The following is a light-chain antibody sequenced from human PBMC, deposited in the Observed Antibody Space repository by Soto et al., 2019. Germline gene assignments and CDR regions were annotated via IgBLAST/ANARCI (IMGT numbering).Light chain of an antibody. Sequence: EIVLTQSPATLSLSPGERATLSCRASQSVSSYLAWYQQKPGQAPRLLIYDASNRATGIPARFSGSGSGTDFTLTISSLKPEDLAVYYCQQRSNQPGTFGQGTKVDIK. CDR1: QSVSSY. V-gene: IGKV3-11*01. J-gene: IGKJ1*01. CDR2: DAS. CDR3: QQRSNQPGT.